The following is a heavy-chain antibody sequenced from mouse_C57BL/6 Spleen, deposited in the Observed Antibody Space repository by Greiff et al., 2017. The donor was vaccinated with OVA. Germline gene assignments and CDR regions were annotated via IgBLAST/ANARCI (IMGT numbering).Heavy chain of an antibody. CDR1: GFTFTDYY. CDR2: IRNKANGYTT. V-gene: IGHV7-3*01. Sequence: EVNLVESGGGLVQPGGSLSLSCAASGFTFTDYYMSWVRQPPGKALEWLGFIRNKANGYTTEYSASVKGRFTISRDNSQSILYLQMNALRAEDSATYYCASQLGRRDAMDYWGQGTSVTVSS. D-gene: IGHD4-1*02. J-gene: IGHJ4*01. CDR3: ASQLGRRDAMDY.